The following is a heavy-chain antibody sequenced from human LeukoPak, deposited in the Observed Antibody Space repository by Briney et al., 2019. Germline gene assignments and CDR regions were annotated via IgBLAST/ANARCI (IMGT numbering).Heavy chain of an antibody. Sequence: GGSLRLSCAASGFNFSNYWMHWVRQAPGKGLEWVSRINIAGSVTTYADSVKGRFTISRDNAKKTLYLQMNSLRAEDTAVYYCAKDGGLSSSWIWFDYWGQGTLVTVSS. CDR3: AKDGGLSSSWIWFDY. J-gene: IGHJ4*02. CDR1: GFNFSNYW. CDR2: INIAGSVT. V-gene: IGHV3-74*01. D-gene: IGHD6-13*01.